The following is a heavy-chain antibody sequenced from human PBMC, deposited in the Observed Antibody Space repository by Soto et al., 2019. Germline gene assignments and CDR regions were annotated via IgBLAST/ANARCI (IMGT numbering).Heavy chain of an antibody. D-gene: IGHD3-10*01. V-gene: IGHV4-4*07. Sequence: QVQLQESGPGLVKPSETLSLTCTASGGSSSSYYWSWIRQPAGKGLEWMGRIYTSGSTTYNPSPKGLVTRSVDTSKNQFSLKLSSVTAADTAVYYCARGSWEYGSACDYWGQGTLVTVSS. CDR1: GGSSSSYY. CDR3: ARGSWEYGSACDY. CDR2: IYTSGST. J-gene: IGHJ4*02.